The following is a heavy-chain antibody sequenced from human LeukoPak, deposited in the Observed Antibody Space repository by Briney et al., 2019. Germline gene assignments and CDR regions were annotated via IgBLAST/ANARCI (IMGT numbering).Heavy chain of an antibody. J-gene: IGHJ4*02. V-gene: IGHV1-46*01. CDR3: MYGSEYPAY. CDR2: INPSGGST. CDR1: GYTFTSYD. D-gene: IGHD3-10*01. Sequence: VASVKVSCKASGYTFTSYDINWVRQATGQGLEWMGIINPSGGSTSYAQKFQGRVTMTRDTSTSTVYMELSSLRSEDTAVYYCMYGSEYPAYWGQGTLVTVSS.